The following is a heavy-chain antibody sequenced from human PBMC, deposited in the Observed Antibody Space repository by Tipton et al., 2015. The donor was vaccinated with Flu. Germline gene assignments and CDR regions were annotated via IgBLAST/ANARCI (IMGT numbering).Heavy chain of an antibody. V-gene: IGHV4-59*12. CDR2: IYNDGST. CDR1: GGSISSYY. Sequence: TLSLTCTVSGGSISSYYWDWIRQSPGQGLQWIGFIYNDGSTTYNPSLKGRVSMSVDTSKDQFSLNLSPVTAADTAVYYCAREGLLRAFDIWGQGTMVNVSS. CDR3: AREGLLRAFDI. D-gene: IGHD2-15*01. J-gene: IGHJ3*02.